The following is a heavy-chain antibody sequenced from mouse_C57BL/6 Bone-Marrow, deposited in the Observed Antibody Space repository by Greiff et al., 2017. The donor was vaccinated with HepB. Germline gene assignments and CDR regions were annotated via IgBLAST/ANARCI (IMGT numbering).Heavy chain of an antibody. CDR3: ARGVWLLPWFAY. Sequence: ESGPGLVKPSQSLSLTCSVTGYSITSGYYWNWIRQFPGNKLEWMGYISYDGSNNYNPSLKNRISINRDTSKNQFFLKLNSVTTEDTSTYYCARGVWLLPWFAYWGQGTLVTVSA. J-gene: IGHJ3*01. CDR2: ISYDGSN. CDR1: GYSITSGYY. D-gene: IGHD2-10*02. V-gene: IGHV3-6*01.